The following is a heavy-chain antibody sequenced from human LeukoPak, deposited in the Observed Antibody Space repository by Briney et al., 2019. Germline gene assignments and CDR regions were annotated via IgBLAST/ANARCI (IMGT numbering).Heavy chain of an antibody. CDR3: ALLVVVPYSYFEY. CDR2: IYYSGST. J-gene: IGHJ4*02. D-gene: IGHD2-15*01. CDR1: GGSISSYY. V-gene: IGHV4-59*01. Sequence: SETLSLTCTVSGGSISSYYWSWIRQPPGKGLEWIGYIYYSGSTNYNPSRKSRVTISVDTSKNQFSLKLSFVPAADTAVYYCALLVVVPYSYFEYWARGPLVTVSS.